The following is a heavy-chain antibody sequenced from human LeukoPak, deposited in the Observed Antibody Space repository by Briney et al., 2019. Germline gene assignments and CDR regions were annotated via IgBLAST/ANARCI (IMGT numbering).Heavy chain of an antibody. CDR1: GGSISGYY. D-gene: IGHD3-10*01. CDR3: ARDRIGGYASGNYFVV. CDR2: IYSSGST. J-gene: IGHJ6*04. Sequence: PSETLTLTYTVCGGSISGYYWSWIRQPAGKGLEWIGRIYSSGSTNYHPSLKSRVTMSVDTSKNQFSLKLSSVTAADTAMYFCARDRIGGYASGNYFVVWGKGTTVTVSS. V-gene: IGHV4-4*07.